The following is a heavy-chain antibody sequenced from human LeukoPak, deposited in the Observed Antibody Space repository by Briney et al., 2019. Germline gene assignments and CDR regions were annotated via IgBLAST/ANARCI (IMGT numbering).Heavy chain of an antibody. CDR2: IKQDGTQT. D-gene: IGHD7-27*01. Sequence: GGSLRLSCAGSRFTFTSYWMNWVRQAPGKGLEWVANIKQDGTQTYYVDSVKGRFTISRDNARSSLYLQMNSLRVEDTAVYYYASDLSQTGAFNIWGQGTMVTVSS. J-gene: IGHJ3*02. CDR3: ASDLSQTGAFNI. CDR1: RFTFTSYW. V-gene: IGHV3-7*01.